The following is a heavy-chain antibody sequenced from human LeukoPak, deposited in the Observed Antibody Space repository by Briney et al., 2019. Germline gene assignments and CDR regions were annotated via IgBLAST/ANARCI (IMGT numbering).Heavy chain of an antibody. CDR2: INPNSGGT. J-gene: IGHJ4*02. Sequence: ASVKVSCKASGYTFTGYYMHWVRQAPGQGLEWMGWINPNSGGTNYAQKFQGRVTMTRDTSISTAYMELSRLRSDDTAVYYCARDWPVGGYCSGGSCLTFDYWGQGTLVTVSS. D-gene: IGHD2-15*01. CDR3: ARDWPVGGYCSGGSCLTFDY. V-gene: IGHV1-2*02. CDR1: GYTFTGYY.